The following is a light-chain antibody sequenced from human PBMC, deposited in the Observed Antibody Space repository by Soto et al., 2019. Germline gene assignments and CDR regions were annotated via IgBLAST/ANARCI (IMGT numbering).Light chain of an antibody. V-gene: IGLV1-40*01. CDR2: GNS. CDR3: QSYDNSLSVYV. CDR1: SSNIGAHYD. J-gene: IGLJ1*01. Sequence: QSVLTQPPSVSGAPGQRVTISCTGSSSNIGAHYDVHWCQQLPGTAPKLLIYGNSNQPSGVPDRFSGSKSGTSASLAITGLQAEDEADYYCQSYDNSLSVYVFGTGTKVTVL.